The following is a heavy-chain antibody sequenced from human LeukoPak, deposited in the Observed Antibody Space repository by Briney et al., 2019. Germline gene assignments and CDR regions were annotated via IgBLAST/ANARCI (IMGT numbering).Heavy chain of an antibody. CDR2: ISGSGGST. CDR1: GFTFSSYA. D-gene: IGHD6-19*01. Sequence: GGSLRLSCAGSGFTFSSYALSGGRPAPGKGVGGVSAISGSGGSTYYADSVKGRFTISRDNSKNTLYLQMNSLRAEDTAVYYCAKLPPYSSGWPPDYWGQGTLVTVSS. J-gene: IGHJ4*02. V-gene: IGHV3-23*01. CDR3: AKLPPYSSGWPPDY.